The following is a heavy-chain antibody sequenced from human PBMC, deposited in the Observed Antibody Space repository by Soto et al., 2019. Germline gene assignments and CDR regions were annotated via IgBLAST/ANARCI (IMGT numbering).Heavy chain of an antibody. J-gene: IGHJ4*02. CDR1: GGSISSGGYY. Sequence: SETLSLTCTVSGGSISSGGYYWSWIRQHPGKGLEWIGYIYYSGSTYYNPSLKSRVTISVDTSKNQFSLKLSSVTAADTAVYYCAREDGGIAAYDYWGQGTLVTVSS. CDR2: IYYSGST. V-gene: IGHV4-31*03. D-gene: IGHD6-13*01. CDR3: AREDGGIAAYDY.